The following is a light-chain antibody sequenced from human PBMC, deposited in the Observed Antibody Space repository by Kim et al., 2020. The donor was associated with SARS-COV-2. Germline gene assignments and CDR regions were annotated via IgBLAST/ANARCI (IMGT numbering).Light chain of an antibody. CDR3: CSYAGSPPYV. V-gene: IGLV2-11*01. CDR2: DVT. CDR1: STDVGGYNY. Sequence: QSALTQPRSVSGSPGQSVTISCTGTSTDVGGYNYVSWYQQHPGKAPKLMIYDVTERPSGVPDRFSASKSGNTASLTISGLQAEDEADYYCCSYAGSPPYVFGTATKVTVL. J-gene: IGLJ1*01.